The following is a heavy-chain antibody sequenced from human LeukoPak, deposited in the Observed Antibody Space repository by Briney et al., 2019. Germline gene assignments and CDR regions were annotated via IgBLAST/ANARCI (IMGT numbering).Heavy chain of an antibody. CDR2: IYTGDRT. CDR3: ARHVASGGSGVDY. D-gene: IGHD3-10*01. V-gene: IGHV3-66*04. CDR1: GFSFSRHW. Sequence: GGSLRLSCGVSGFSFSRHWMNWVRQAPGKGLEWVSFIYTGDRTNYADSVKGRFTVSRDSSKNTLYLQMNSLRGEDTAVYYCARHVASGGSGVDYWGQGTLVTVSS. J-gene: IGHJ4*02.